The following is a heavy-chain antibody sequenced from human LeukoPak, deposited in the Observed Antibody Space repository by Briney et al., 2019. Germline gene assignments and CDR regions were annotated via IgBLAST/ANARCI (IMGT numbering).Heavy chain of an antibody. CDR2: ISGSGGST. V-gene: IGHV3-23*01. CDR3: ARDQLLWFGESTNDAFDI. CDR1: GFTFSSYA. Sequence: PGGSLRLSCAASGFTFSSYAMSWVRQAPGKGLEWVSAISGSGGSTYYADSVKGRFTISRDNSKNTLYLQMNSLRAEDTAVYYCARDQLLWFGESTNDAFDIWGQGTMVTVSS. D-gene: IGHD3-10*01. J-gene: IGHJ3*02.